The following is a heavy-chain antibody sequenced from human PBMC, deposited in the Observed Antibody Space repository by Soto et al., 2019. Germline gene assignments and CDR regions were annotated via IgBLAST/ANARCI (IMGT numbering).Heavy chain of an antibody. J-gene: IGHJ5*02. D-gene: IGHD3-10*01. V-gene: IGHV3-23*01. CDR1: GFSFSSLA. Sequence: EVQLLESGGGFVQPGGSLRLSCAASGFSFSSLAMSWVRQAPGKGLEWVSSISGRGVDTLYADSVKGRFTISRDNSKNTMYLQMNSLRVEDTAVYYCTRDPGYGSGILSFDPWGQGTLVTVSS. CDR3: TRDPGYGSGILSFDP. CDR2: ISGRGVDT.